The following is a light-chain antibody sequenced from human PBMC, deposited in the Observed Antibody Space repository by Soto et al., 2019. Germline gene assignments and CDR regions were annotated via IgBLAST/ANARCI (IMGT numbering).Light chain of an antibody. Sequence: QSVLTQPASVSGSPGQSITISCTGSNNDVGAYNYVSWYQQHPGKAPKTMIYDVSNRPSGVSNRFSGSKSGITASLTISGLQAEDEADYYCSSYTRSSTVVFGGGTQLTVL. CDR3: SSYTRSSTVV. V-gene: IGLV2-14*03. CDR2: DVS. CDR1: NNDVGAYNY. J-gene: IGLJ3*02.